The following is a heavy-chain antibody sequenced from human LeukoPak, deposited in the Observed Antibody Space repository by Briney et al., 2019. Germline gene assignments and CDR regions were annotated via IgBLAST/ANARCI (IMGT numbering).Heavy chain of an antibody. CDR3: AREFRTDYGDLDYFDY. CDR1: GGSISSGGYY. V-gene: IGHV4-31*03. D-gene: IGHD4-17*01. CDR2: IYYSGST. J-gene: IGHJ4*02. Sequence: SETLSLTCTVSGGSISSGGYYWSWIRQHPGKGLEWIGYIYYSGSTYYNPSLKSRVNISVDTSKNQFPLKLSSVTAADTAVYYCAREFRTDYGDLDYFDYWGQGTLVTVSS.